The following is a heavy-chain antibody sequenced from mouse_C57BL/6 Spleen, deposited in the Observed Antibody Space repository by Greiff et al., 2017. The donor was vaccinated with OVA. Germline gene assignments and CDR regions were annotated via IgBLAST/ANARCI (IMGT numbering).Heavy chain of an antibody. Sequence: VMLVESGGGLVKPGGSLKLSCAASGFTFSDYGMHWVRQAPEKGLEWVAYISSGSSTIYYADPVQGRFTISRDNAKNTLFLQMTSLRSEYTAMYYCARKPDDGSNWYFDVWGTGTTVTVSS. CDR3: ARKPDDGSNWYFDV. J-gene: IGHJ1*03. V-gene: IGHV5-17*01. CDR2: ISSGSSTI. D-gene: IGHD1-1*01. CDR1: GFTFSDYG.